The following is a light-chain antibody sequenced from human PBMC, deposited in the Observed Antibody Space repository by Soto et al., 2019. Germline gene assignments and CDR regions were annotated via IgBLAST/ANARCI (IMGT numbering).Light chain of an antibody. J-gene: IGKJ4*01. CDR1: QSVSSKY. CDR3: QQYDPSPPLT. Sequence: EIVLTQSPGTLSLSPGKRATLSCRASQSVSSKYLAWYQQKPGQPPRLLIYGTSSSATGIPDRFRGSGSGTDLPLTISRLEPEDFAVYYCQQYDPSPPLTFCGGTKVELK. CDR2: GTS. V-gene: IGKV3-20*01.